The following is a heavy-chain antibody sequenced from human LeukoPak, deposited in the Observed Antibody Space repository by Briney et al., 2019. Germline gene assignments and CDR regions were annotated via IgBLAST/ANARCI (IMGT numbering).Heavy chain of an antibody. V-gene: IGHV4-61*02. CDR2: IYTSGST. J-gene: IGHJ4*02. D-gene: IGHD1-26*01. Sequence: PSQTLSLTCTVSGGSISSGSYYWSWIRQPAGKGLEWIGRIYTSGSTNYNPSLKSRATISVDTSKNQFSLELSSVTAADTAAYYCARLPLSGSYIQGYYFDYWGQGTLVTVSS. CDR3: ARLPLSGSYIQGYYFDY. CDR1: GGSISSGSYY.